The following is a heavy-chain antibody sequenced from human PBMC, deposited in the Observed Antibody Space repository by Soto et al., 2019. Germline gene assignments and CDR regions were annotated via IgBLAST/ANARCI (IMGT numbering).Heavy chain of an antibody. J-gene: IGHJ5*02. CDR2: IDWDDDK. D-gene: IGHD2-2*01. V-gene: IGHV2-70*12. Sequence: SVPTLVNPTQTLTLTCTFSGFSLSTGGMCVSWIRQPPGKALEWLALIDWDDDKYYSTSLKTRLTISKDTSRSQVVLTMTNMDPMDSATYSCDLIKDCSRKDCYLASFDHWGQGNLPTVSS. CDR1: GFSLSTGGMC. CDR3: DLIKDCSRKDCYLASFDH.